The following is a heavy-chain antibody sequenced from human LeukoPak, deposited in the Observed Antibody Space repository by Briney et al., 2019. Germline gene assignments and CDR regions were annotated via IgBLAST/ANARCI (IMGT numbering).Heavy chain of an antibody. J-gene: IGHJ4*02. Sequence: SETLSLTCTVSGGSISNSTYYWGWIRQPPGKGLEWVGTVYYSGSAYYNPSLKSRITISVDTSKNQFSLKLRSVTAADTAVYYCTRRIFGLYYFDYWGQGSLVTVSS. V-gene: IGHV4-39*01. CDR2: VYYSGSA. D-gene: IGHD3/OR15-3a*01. CDR1: GGSISNSTYY. CDR3: TRRIFGLYYFDY.